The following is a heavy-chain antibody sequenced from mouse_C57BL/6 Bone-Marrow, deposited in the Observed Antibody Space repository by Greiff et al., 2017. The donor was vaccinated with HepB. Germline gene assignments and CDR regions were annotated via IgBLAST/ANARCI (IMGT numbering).Heavy chain of an antibody. V-gene: IGHV1-54*01. J-gene: IGHJ1*03. CDR1: GYAFTNYL. D-gene: IGHD2-1*01. Sequence: QVQLQQSGAELVRPGTSVKVSCKASGYAFTNYLIEWVKQRPGQGLEWIGVINPGSGGTNYNEKFKGKATLTADKSSSTAYMQLSSLTSEDSAVYVCARSDGNYWYFDVWGTGTTVTVSS. CDR2: INPGSGGT. CDR3: ARSDGNYWYFDV.